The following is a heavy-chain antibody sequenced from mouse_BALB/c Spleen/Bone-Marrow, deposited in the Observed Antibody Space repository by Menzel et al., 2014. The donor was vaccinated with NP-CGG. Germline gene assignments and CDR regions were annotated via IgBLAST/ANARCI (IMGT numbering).Heavy chain of an antibody. J-gene: IGHJ3*01. V-gene: IGHV1-87*01. CDR2: IYPGDGDT. CDR1: GYTFTSYW. CDR3: AYGTPFAY. D-gene: IGHD2-1*01. Sequence: QVQLQQSGAELARPGASVKLSCKASGYTFTSYWMQWVKQRPGQGLEWIGAIYPGDGDTRYTQKFKGKATLTADKSSSTAYMQLSSLASEDSAVYYCAYGTPFAYWGQGTLVTVPA.